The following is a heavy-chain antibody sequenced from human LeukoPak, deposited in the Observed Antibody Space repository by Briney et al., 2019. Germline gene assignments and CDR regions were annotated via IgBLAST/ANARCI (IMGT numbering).Heavy chain of an antibody. CDR1: GYTFTSYY. V-gene: IGHV1-46*01. J-gene: IGHJ4*02. D-gene: IGHD1-1*01. CDR3: ARDPRRRYIFDY. CDR2: INPSGGST. Sequence: ASVKVSCKASGYTFTSYYMHWVRQAPGQGLEWMGTINPSGGSTSYAQKLQGRVTMTRDTSTSTVYMELSSLRSEDTAVYYCARDPRRRYIFDYWGQGTLVTVSS.